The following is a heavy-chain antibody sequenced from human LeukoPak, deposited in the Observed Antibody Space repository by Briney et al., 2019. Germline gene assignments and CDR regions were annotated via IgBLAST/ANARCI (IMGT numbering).Heavy chain of an antibody. CDR3: ARDAIRESYYFDY. J-gene: IGHJ4*02. D-gene: IGHD3-10*01. Sequence: GGSLRLSCAASGFTFSSYAMHWVRQAPGKGLGWVAVISYEGSNKYYADSVKGRFTISRDNSKNTLYLQMNSLRAEDTVVYYCARDAIRESYYFDYWGQGTLVTVSS. CDR2: ISYEGSNK. CDR1: GFTFSSYA. V-gene: IGHV3-30-3*01.